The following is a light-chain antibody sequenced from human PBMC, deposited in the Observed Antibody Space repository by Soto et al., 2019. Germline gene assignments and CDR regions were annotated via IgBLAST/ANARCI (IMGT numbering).Light chain of an antibody. Sequence: ELVLTQSPATLSLSPGERATLACRASQSVSGKYLAWYHQIPGQAPRVLIHSASSRATGIPDRFTGSGSGTDFTLTISRLEPEDFGVYYCQQYSSLPRTFGPGTKVDIK. CDR3: QQYSSLPRT. J-gene: IGKJ3*01. CDR2: SAS. CDR1: QSVSGKY. V-gene: IGKV3-20*01.